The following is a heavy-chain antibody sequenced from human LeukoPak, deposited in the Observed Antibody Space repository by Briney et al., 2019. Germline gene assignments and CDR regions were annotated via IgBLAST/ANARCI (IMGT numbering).Heavy chain of an antibody. CDR1: GGSISSSSYY. CDR3: ARQITMVRGVTVTDWFDP. CDR2: IYYSGST. J-gene: IGHJ5*02. Sequence: SETLSLTCTVSGGSISSSSYYWGWIRQPPRKGLEWIGSIYYSGSTYYNPSLKSRVTISVDTSKNQFSLKLISVTAADTAVYDGARQITMVRGVTVTDWFDPWGQGTLVTVSS. D-gene: IGHD3-10*01. V-gene: IGHV4-39*01.